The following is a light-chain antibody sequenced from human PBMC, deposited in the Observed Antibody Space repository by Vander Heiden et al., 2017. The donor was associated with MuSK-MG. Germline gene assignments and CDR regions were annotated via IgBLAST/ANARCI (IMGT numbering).Light chain of an antibody. CDR1: QSVSST. J-gene: IGKJ4*01. CDR3: QQDDNCPLT. Sequence: EIVMTQSPATLSVSPGERATLSCRASQSVSSTLAWYQQKPGQAPRLLIYGASTRATGIPARFSGSGSGTEFTLTISSLQSEDFAVYYCQQDDNCPLTFGGGTKVEIK. CDR2: GAS. V-gene: IGKV3-15*01.